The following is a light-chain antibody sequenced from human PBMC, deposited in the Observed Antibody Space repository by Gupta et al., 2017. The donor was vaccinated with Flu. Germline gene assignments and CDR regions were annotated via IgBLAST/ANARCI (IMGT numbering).Light chain of an antibody. CDR3: ASWVDSLGGPVV. Sequence: QSGPTQPRPASATPCQRVSISCSGSSSSIGSKTVSWYQHLPGTAPKLLIYVNNQRPSGVPNRFSGSKSGTSASLAIGGLQAEAQADYCCASWVDSLGGPVVFSGGTKLTVL. CDR1: SSSIGSKT. J-gene: IGLJ2*01. V-gene: IGLV1-44*01. CDR2: VNN.